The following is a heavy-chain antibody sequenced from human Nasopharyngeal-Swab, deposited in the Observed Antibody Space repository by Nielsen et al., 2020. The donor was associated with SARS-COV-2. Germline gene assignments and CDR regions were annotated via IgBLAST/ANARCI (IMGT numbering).Heavy chain of an antibody. J-gene: IGHJ4*02. Sequence: GGSLRLSCAASGFTFSSYGMHWVRQAPGKGLEWVAVISYDGSNKYYAGSVKGRFTISRDNSKNTLYLQMNSLRAEDTAVYYCAKDGEDYGSGTSYFDYWGQGTLVTVSS. V-gene: IGHV3-30*18. CDR3: AKDGEDYGSGTSYFDY. D-gene: IGHD3-10*01. CDR1: GFTFSSYG. CDR2: ISYDGSNK.